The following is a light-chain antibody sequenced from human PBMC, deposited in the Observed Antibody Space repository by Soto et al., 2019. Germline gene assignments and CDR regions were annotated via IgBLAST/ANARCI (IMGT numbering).Light chain of an antibody. J-gene: IGKJ4*01. CDR2: DAS. CDR3: QQGNTFPLT. V-gene: IGKV1-12*01. CDR1: EDVAKF. Sequence: EIQMTQTPSTLSDSVGDTVSVTCRASEDVAKFLAWHQQKPGRAPEILISDASSLESGVPSRFSGSGSGTDFTFTISSLQPEDFATYYCQQGNTFPLTCGGGNKGAIK.